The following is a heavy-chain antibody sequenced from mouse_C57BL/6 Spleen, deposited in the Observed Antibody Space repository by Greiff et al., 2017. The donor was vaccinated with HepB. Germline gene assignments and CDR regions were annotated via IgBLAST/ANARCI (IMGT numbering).Heavy chain of an antibody. CDR1: GYAFTNYL. CDR2: INPGSGGT. Sequence: QVQLKQSGAELVRPGTSVQVSCKASGYAFTNYLLEWVKQRPGQGLEWIGVINPGSGGTNYNEKFKGKATLTADKSSSTAYMQLSSLTSEDSAVYFCARKCYYWYFDVWGTGTTVTVSS. J-gene: IGHJ1*03. V-gene: IGHV1-54*01. CDR3: ARKCYYWYFDV. D-gene: IGHD1-3*01.